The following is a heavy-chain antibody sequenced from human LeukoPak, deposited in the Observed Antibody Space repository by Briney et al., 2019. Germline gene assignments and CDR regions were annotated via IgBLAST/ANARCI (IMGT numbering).Heavy chain of an antibody. V-gene: IGHV4-59*08. CDR3: ARHSDYVGYNWFDP. J-gene: IGHJ5*02. D-gene: IGHD5-12*01. CDR2: IYYSGST. CDR1: GGSISDNY. Sequence: SETLSLTCTVSGGSISDNYWSWIRRPPGKGLEWIGYIYYSGSTNYNPSLKSRVTISVDTSKNQFSLKLSSVTAADTAVYYCARHSDYVGYNWFDPWGQGTLVTVSS.